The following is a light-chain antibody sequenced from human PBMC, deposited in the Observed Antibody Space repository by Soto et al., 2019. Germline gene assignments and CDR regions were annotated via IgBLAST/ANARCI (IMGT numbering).Light chain of an antibody. CDR2: QDS. Sequence: SYELTQPPSVSVSPGQTASINCSGDKLGDKYACWYQQKPCQSPVLVIYQDSKRTSGIPERFSGSNSGNTATLTISGTQSMDEADYYCQAWDSSTYVFGTGTKLTVL. J-gene: IGLJ1*01. CDR1: KLGDKY. V-gene: IGLV3-1*01. CDR3: QAWDSSTYV.